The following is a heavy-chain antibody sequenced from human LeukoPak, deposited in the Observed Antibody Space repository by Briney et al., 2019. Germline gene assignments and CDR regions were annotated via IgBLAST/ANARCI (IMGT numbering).Heavy chain of an antibody. V-gene: IGHV3-74*01. D-gene: IGHD3-22*01. CDR2: ITSDGTDI. CDR1: GLTLSSSW. J-gene: IGHJ4*02. Sequence: GGSLRLSCEASGLTLSSSWMHWVRQSPAKGLVWVARITSDGTDIKYADSVKGRFTLSRDNAKNTLYLQMNSLRVEDTALYYCARERFHYDVWGQGTLVTVSS. CDR3: ARERFHYDV.